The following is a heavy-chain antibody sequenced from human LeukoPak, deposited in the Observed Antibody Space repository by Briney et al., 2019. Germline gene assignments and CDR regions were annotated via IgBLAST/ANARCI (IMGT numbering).Heavy chain of an antibody. CDR1: GFILSSYG. CDR3: AKEAFGGENWFDP. V-gene: IGHV3-30*18. J-gene: IGHJ5*02. D-gene: IGHD3-10*01. CDR2: ISYDGSNK. Sequence: GGSLRLSSAASGFILSSYGMHWVRQAPGKGLEWVAFISYDGSNKYYADSVKGRFTISRDTSKNTAYLQMNSLRAEDTAVYYCAKEAFGGENWFDPWGQGTLVTVSS.